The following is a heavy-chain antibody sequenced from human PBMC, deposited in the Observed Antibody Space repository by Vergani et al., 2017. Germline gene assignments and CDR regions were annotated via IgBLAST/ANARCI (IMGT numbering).Heavy chain of an antibody. CDR2: TWYDGNNK. D-gene: IGHD3-10*02. V-gene: IGHV3-33*01. Sequence: QVQLVESGGGVVQPGRSLRLSCAESGFTFNQYGMHWVRQAPGKGLEWVAVTWYDGNNKQYADSVKGRFTISRDNSKSTMYLQMNSLRDEDTGVYYCARDLRLLCNRFDPWGQGTLVTVSS. J-gene: IGHJ5*02. CDR3: ARDLRLLCNRFDP. CDR1: GFTFNQYG.